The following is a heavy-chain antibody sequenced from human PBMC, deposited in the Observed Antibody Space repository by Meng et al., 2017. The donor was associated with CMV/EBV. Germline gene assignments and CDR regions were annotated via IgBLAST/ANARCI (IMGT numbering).Heavy chain of an antibody. Sequence: SETLSHTCTVSGGSISSSSYYWSWIRQPPGKGLEWIGEINHSGSTNYNPSLKSRVTISVDTSKNQFSLKLSSVTAADTAVYYCARVCYYDSSGYYYEGAYYFDYWGQGTLVTVSS. CDR2: INHSGST. CDR3: ARVCYYDSSGYYYEGAYYFDY. V-gene: IGHV4-39*07. J-gene: IGHJ4*02. D-gene: IGHD3-22*01. CDR1: GGSISSSSYY.